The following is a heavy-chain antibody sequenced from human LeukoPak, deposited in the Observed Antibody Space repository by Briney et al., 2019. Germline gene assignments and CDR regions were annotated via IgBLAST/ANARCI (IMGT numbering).Heavy chain of an antibody. CDR1: GFIFDDSL. Sequence: GGSLRLSCVASGFIFDDSLMHWVRQAPGKGLKWISLISRDGSTPYYADSVKGRFTISRDNSKNSLFLQMNSLTPEDTAVYYCARDIWGNYFDSWGQGTLVTVSS. D-gene: IGHD3-16*01. CDR3: ARDIWGNYFDS. V-gene: IGHV3-43*01. CDR2: ISRDGSTP. J-gene: IGHJ4*02.